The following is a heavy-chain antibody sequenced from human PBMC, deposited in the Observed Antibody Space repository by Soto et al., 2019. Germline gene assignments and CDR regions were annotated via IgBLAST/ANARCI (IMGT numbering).Heavy chain of an antibody. CDR3: ATLVAWFDP. V-gene: IGHV4-39*01. CDR1: GGSISSSSYY. CDR2: IYYSGST. Sequence: SETLSLTCTVSGGSISSSSYYWGWIRQPPGKGLEWIGSIYYSGSTYYNPSLKSRVTISVDTSKNQFSLKLSSVTAADTAVYYCATLVAWFDPWGQGTLVTVSS. J-gene: IGHJ5*02. D-gene: IGHD5-12*01.